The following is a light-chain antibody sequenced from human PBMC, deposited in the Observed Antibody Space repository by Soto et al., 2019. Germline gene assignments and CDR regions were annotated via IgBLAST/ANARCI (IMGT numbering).Light chain of an antibody. CDR3: HQYNSWPRGT. J-gene: IGKJ3*01. V-gene: IGKV3-15*01. CDR2: GAS. CDR1: QSVNLN. Sequence: EIMMTQSPGTLSVSPGEGATLSCTASQSVNLNLAWYQQKPGQPPRLLLYGASTRATGIPVRFRGSGSGTEVTLAISSLPSEDSAVYYSHQYNSWPRGTFCPGTKVEIK.